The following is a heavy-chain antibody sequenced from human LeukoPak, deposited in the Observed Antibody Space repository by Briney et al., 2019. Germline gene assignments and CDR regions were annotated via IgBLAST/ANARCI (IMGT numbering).Heavy chain of an antibody. V-gene: IGHV3-66*02. CDR2: IYSGGGT. J-gene: IGHJ3*02. CDR1: GFTVSSNY. Sequence: GGSLGLSCAASGFTVSSNYMSWVRQAPGKGLEWVSVIYSGGGTDYADSVKGRFTISRDNSKSTLYLQMNSLRAEDTAVYYCARAVGVTAIHNAFDIWGQGTMVTVSS. D-gene: IGHD2-21*02. CDR3: ARAVGVTAIHNAFDI.